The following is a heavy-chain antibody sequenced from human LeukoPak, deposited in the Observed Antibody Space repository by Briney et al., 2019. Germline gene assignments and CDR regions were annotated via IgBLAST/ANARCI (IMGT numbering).Heavy chain of an antibody. J-gene: IGHJ4*01. V-gene: IGHV1-18*01. CDR3: ARDGYTFGGVKTRFDY. D-gene: IGHD3-16*01. CDR1: DYTFTNYG. CDR2: ISAYNGDT. Sequence: VASVKVSCKASDYTFTNYGISWVRQAPGQGLEWMVWISAYNGDTNYAQKFQGRVTITTDTSTSTGYMELRSLRSDDTAVYYCARDGYTFGGVKTRFDYWGQGTLVTVSS.